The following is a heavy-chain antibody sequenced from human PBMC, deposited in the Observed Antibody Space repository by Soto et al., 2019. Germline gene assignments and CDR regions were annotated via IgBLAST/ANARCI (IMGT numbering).Heavy chain of an antibody. V-gene: IGHV4-59*01. J-gene: IGHJ6*03. CDR3: ARGVLEWLLRDSYYYYMDV. CDR2: IDDTGST. D-gene: IGHD3-3*01. CDR1: GDSISSSY. Sequence: SETLSLTCTVSGDSISSSYWNWIRQAPGKGLEWIGYIDDTGSTNYNPSLKSRVTLSVDPSNNQYSLKLSSVTAADTAVYYFARGVLEWLLRDSYYYYMDVWGKGTTVTVSS.